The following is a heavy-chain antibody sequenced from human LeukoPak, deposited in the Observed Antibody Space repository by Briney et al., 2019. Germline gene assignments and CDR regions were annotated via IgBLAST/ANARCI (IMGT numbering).Heavy chain of an antibody. J-gene: IGHJ6*03. V-gene: IGHV4-38-2*02. D-gene: IGHD3-16*01. Sequence: SETLSLTCTVSGYSISSGYYWGWIRQPPGKGLEWIGSIYHSGSTYYNPSLKSRVTISVDTSKNQFSLKLSSVTAADTAVYYCARVGHLYYYYYYMDVWGKGTTVTVSS. CDR3: ARVGHLYYYYYYMDV. CDR2: IYHSGST. CDR1: GYSISSGYY.